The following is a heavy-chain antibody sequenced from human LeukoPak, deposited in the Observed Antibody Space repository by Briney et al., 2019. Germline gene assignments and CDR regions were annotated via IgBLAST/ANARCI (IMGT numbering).Heavy chain of an antibody. V-gene: IGHV3-30*02. CDR3: AKDGSTWYGDY. CDR2: IRYDGSNK. CDR1: GFTFSTYG. J-gene: IGHJ4*02. D-gene: IGHD6-13*01. Sequence: GSLRLSCAASGFTFSTYGMHWVRQAPGKGLEWVAFIRYDGSNKYYADSVMGRFTVSRDNSKNTLYLQMNRLRPDDTAVYYCAKDGSTWYGDYWGQGSLVAVSS.